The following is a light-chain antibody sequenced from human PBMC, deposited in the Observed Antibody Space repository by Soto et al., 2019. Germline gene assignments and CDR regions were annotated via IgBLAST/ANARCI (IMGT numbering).Light chain of an antibody. J-gene: IGLJ1*01. V-gene: IGLV2-14*02. CDR2: DVS. CDR1: SSDVGGYNL. CDR3: SSYTSSSTYV. Sequence: QSVLTQPASVSGSPGQSITISCTGTSSDVGGYNLVSWYQQHPGKAPELMVYDVSNRPSGVSNRFSGSKSGNTASLTISGLQAEDEADYYCSSYTSSSTYVFGTGTKVTVL.